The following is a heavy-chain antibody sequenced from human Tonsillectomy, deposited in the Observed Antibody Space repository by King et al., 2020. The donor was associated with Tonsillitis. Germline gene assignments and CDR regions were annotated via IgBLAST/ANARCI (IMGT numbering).Heavy chain of an antibody. V-gene: IGHV3-30*18. D-gene: IGHD3-22*01. J-gene: IGHJ2*01. CDR2: ISYDGSNK. CDR1: GFIFSNYG. Sequence: VQLQESGGGVVQPGRSLRLSCAASGFIFSNYGMHWVRQAPGRGLGWVAVISYDGSNKYYAYSVKGRFTISRDNSKNTLYLQMNGLRAEDTAVYYCAKGYDSSGYYSEYFDLWGRGTLVTVSS. CDR3: AKGYDSSGYYSEYFDL.